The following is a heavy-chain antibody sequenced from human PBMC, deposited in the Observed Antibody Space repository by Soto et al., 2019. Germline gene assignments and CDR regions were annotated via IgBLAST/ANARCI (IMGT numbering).Heavy chain of an antibody. J-gene: IGHJ4*02. Sequence: SLRLSCAASGFTFSSYAMHWVRQAPGKGLEWVAVISYDGSNKYYADSVKGRFTISRDNSKNTLYLQMNSLRAEDTAVYYCARDANIRNALVNYFDYWGQGTLVTVSS. CDR3: ARDANIRNALVNYFDY. CDR1: GFTFSSYA. D-gene: IGHD1-1*01. V-gene: IGHV3-30-3*01. CDR2: ISYDGSNK.